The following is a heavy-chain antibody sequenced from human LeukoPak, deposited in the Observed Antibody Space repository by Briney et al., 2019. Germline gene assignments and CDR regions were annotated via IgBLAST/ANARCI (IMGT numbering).Heavy chain of an antibody. CDR3: ARETRGYCSSTSCYSYYYMDV. CDR1: GGSISSYY. D-gene: IGHD2-2*02. J-gene: IGHJ6*03. Sequence: SETLSLTCTVSGGSISSYYWSWIRQPAGKGLESIGRIYTTGSTNNNPSLKSRVTMSVDTSKNQFSLKLSSVTAADTAVYYCARETRGYCSSTSCYSYYYMDVWGKGTTVTVSS. CDR2: IYTTGST. V-gene: IGHV4-4*07.